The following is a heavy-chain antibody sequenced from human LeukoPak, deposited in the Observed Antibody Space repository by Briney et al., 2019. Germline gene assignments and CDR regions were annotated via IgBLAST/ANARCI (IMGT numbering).Heavy chain of an antibody. J-gene: IGHJ4*02. CDR1: GGSISSGGYY. CDR3: ARERVYYDFWSGYSDSYYFDY. Sequence: SETLSLTCTVSGGSISSGGYYWSWIRQHPGKGLEWIGYIYYSGSTYYNPSLKSRVTISVDTSKNQFSLKLSSVTAADTAVHYCARERVYYDFWSGYSDSYYFDYWGQGTLVTVSS. V-gene: IGHV4-30-4*08. CDR2: IYYSGST. D-gene: IGHD3-3*01.